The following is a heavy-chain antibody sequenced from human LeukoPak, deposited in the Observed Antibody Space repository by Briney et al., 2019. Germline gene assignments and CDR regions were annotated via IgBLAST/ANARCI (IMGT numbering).Heavy chain of an antibody. CDR3: ARGAPYDSSGQ. V-gene: IGHV1-2*06. CDR2: INPNSGGT. Sequence: ASVKVSCKASGYTFTGYYMHWVRQAPGQGLESMGRINPNSGGTNYAQKFQGRVTMTRDTSISTAYMELSRPRSDDTAVYYCARGAPYDSSGQWGQGTLVTVSS. CDR1: GYTFTGYY. J-gene: IGHJ4*02. D-gene: IGHD3-22*01.